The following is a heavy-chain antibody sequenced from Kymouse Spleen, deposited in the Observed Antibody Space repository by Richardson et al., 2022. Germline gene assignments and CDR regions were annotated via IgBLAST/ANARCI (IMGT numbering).Heavy chain of an antibody. CDR2: ISGSGGST. V-gene: IGHV3-23*04. D-gene: IGHD6-19*01. CDR1: GFTFSSYA. J-gene: IGHJ6*02. CDR3: AKDRGIAVAGSYYYYGMDV. Sequence: EVQLVESGGGLVQPGGSLRLSCAASGFTFSSYAMSWVRQAPGKGLEWVSAISGSGGSTYYADSVKGRFTISRDNSKNTLYLQMNSLRAEDTAVYYCAKDRGIAVAGSYYYYGMDVWGQGTTVTVSS.